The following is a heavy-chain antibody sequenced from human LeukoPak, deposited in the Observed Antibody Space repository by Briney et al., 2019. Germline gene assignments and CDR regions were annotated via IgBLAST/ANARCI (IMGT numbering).Heavy chain of an antibody. CDR1: GFTFGDNA. V-gene: IGHV3-49*04. Sequence: GGSLRLSCTASGFTFGDNAMTWVRQAPGRGLEWVGFIRSKTYGETPEYAASVKGRFTISRDDSKSIAYLQMNSLKSEDTAVYYCTRGIAKTGMNCWGQGTLVTVSA. D-gene: IGHD6-19*01. J-gene: IGHJ4*02. CDR2: IRSKTYGETP. CDR3: TRGIAKTGMNC.